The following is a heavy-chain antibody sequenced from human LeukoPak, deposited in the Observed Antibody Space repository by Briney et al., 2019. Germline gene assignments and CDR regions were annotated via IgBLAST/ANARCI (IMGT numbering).Heavy chain of an antibody. CDR3: ARTKGDRYYYDSSGYLDY. V-gene: IGHV3-33*01. CDR1: GFTFSSYG. Sequence: PGRSLRLSCAASGFTFSSYGMHWVRQAPGKGLEWVAVIWYDGSNKYYADSVKGRFTISRDNSKNTLYLQMNSLRAEDTAVYYCARTKGDRYYYDSSGYLDYWGQGTLVTVSS. CDR2: IWYDGSNK. J-gene: IGHJ4*02. D-gene: IGHD3-22*01.